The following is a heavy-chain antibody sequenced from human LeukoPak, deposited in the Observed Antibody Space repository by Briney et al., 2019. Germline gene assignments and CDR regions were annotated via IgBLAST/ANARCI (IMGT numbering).Heavy chain of an antibody. Sequence: SETLSLTCTVSGGSIRSYYWSWIRQPPGKGLEWIGYIFYSGGANYNPSLKSRVTISVDTSKNQFSLKLTSVTAADTAVYYCARVYYSNSYDYWYFDLWGRGTLVTVSS. CDR2: IFYSGGA. CDR1: GGSIRSYY. J-gene: IGHJ2*01. V-gene: IGHV4-59*01. CDR3: ARVYYSNSYDYWYFDL. D-gene: IGHD6-13*01.